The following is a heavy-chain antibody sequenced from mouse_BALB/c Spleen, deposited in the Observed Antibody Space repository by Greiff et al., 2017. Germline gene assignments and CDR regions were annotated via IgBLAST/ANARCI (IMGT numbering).Heavy chain of an antibody. D-gene: IGHD1-1*01. CDR2: INSNGGST. V-gene: IGHV5-6-2*01. J-gene: IGHJ1*01. CDR1: GFTFSSYY. Sequence: EVNLVESGGGLVKLGGSLKLSCAASGFTFSSYYMSWVRQTPEKRLELVAAINSNGGSTYYPETVKGRFTISRDNAKNTLYLQMSSLKSEDTALYYCARHTTVPYWYFDVWGAGTTVTVSS. CDR3: ARHTTVPYWYFDV.